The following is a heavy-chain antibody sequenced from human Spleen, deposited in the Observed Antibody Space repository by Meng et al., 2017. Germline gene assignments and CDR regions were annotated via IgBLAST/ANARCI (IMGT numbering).Heavy chain of an antibody. CDR1: GFTFTSSA. CDR3: AREGYSGHGFLWYFDL. Sequence: SVKVSCKASGFTFTSSAVQWVRQARGQRLEWIGWIVVGSGNTNYAQKFQERVTITRDMSTSTAYMELSSLRSEDTAVYYCAREGYSGHGFLWYFDLWGRGTLVTVSS. J-gene: IGHJ2*01. V-gene: IGHV1-58*01. CDR2: IVVGSGNT. D-gene: IGHD5-12*01.